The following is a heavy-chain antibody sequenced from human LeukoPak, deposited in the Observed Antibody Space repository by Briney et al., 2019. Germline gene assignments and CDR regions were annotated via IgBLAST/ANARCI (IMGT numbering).Heavy chain of an antibody. CDR2: ISGGGNDI. CDR1: GFTFSSYN. V-gene: IGHV3-21*06. Sequence: PGGSLRLSCAASGFTFSSYNMIWVRQAPGKGLEWVSSISGGGNDIHYADSVKGRFTISRDDAKNSLFLQMTSLRAEDTAVYYCTTPDYGDESGGYWGQGTLVTVSS. CDR3: TTPDYGDESGGY. J-gene: IGHJ4*02. D-gene: IGHD4-17*01.